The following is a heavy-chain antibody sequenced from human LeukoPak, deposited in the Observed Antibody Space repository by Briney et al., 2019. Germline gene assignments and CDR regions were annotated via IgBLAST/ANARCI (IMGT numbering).Heavy chain of an antibody. Sequence: SETLSLTCTVSGGSISGYYWSWIRQPAGKGLEWIGRIYTSGSTTCNPSLKSRVNMSVATSKNQFSLKLSPVTAADTAVYYCARERDSSAYFDYWGQGTLVTVSS. V-gene: IGHV4-4*07. CDR1: GGSISGYY. D-gene: IGHD3-22*01. J-gene: IGHJ4*02. CDR3: ARERDSSAYFDY. CDR2: IYTSGST.